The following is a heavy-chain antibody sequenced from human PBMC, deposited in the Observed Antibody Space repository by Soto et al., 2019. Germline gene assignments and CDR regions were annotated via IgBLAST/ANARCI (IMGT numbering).Heavy chain of an antibody. J-gene: IGHJ3*02. CDR1: GGSFSGYY. CDR3: AREDWTGDSSSSGGAFDI. V-gene: IGHV4-34*01. Sequence: SETLSLTCAVYGGSFSGYYWSWIRQPPGKGLEWIGEINHSGSTNYNPSLKSRVTISVDTSKNHFSLKLSSVTAADTAVYYCAREDWTGDSSSSGGAFDIWGQGTMVTVSS. D-gene: IGHD6-6*01. CDR2: INHSGST.